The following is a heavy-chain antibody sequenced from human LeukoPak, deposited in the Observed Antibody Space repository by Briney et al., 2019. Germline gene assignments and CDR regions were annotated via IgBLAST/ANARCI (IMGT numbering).Heavy chain of an antibody. CDR3: VIDPYYYDSSGSQGI. Sequence: PGGSLRLSCSASGFTFSHYAFHWVRQAPGKGLEYVSAISDNGDGTYYADSVKGRFSISRDNSKNTLYLQMSSLRPEGTAVYYCVIDPYYYDSSGSQGIWGQGTLVTVSS. D-gene: IGHD3-22*01. CDR1: GFTFSHYA. J-gene: IGHJ4*02. V-gene: IGHV3-64D*08. CDR2: ISDNGDGT.